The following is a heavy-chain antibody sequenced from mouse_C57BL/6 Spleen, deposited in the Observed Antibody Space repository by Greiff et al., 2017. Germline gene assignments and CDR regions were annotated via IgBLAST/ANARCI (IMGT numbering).Heavy chain of an antibody. CDR2: IYTRDGST. D-gene: IGHD4-1*01. Sequence: VQLQQSDAELVKPGASVKISCKVSGYTFTDHTIHWMKQRPEQGLEWIGYIYTRDGSTTYNEKFKGKATLTADKSSSTAYMQLNSLTSEDSAVYFCARRANWDEGYFDVWGTGTTVTVSS. V-gene: IGHV1-78*01. CDR1: GYTFTDHT. J-gene: IGHJ1*03. CDR3: ARRANWDEGYFDV.